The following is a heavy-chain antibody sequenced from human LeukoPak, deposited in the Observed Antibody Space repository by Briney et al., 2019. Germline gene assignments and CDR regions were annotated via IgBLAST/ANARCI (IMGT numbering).Heavy chain of an antibody. CDR1: GYTFTGYY. D-gene: IGHD3-22*01. CDR2: INPNSGGT. J-gene: IGHJ3*02. CDR3: ARAAYYYDDAFDI. Sequence: GASVKVSCKASGYTFTGYYMHWVRQAPGQGLEWMGWINPNSGGTNYAQKFQGRVTMTRDTSISTAYMELSRLGSDDTAVYYCARAAYYYDDAFDIWGQGTMVTVSS. V-gene: IGHV1-2*02.